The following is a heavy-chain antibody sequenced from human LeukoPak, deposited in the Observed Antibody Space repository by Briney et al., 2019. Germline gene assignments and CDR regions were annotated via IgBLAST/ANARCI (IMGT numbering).Heavy chain of an antibody. CDR2: ISAYNGNT. Sequence: ASVKVSCKASGYTFTGYYMHWVRQAPGQGLEWMGWISAYNGNTNYAQKLQGRVTMTTDTSTSTAYMELRSLRSDDTAVYYCARDAKFDWLLSGDYWGQGTLVTVSS. V-gene: IGHV1-18*04. J-gene: IGHJ4*02. CDR1: GYTFTGYY. CDR3: ARDAKFDWLLSGDY. D-gene: IGHD3-9*01.